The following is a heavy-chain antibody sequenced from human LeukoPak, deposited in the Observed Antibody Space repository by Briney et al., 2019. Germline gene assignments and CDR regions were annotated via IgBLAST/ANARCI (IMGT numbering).Heavy chain of an antibody. Sequence: PSETLSLTCTVSGGSISTYYWSWIRQPPGKGLEWIGYIYTSGSTNYNPSLESRVTISVDTSKNQFSLKLSSVTAADTAVYYCARTTNLYSSGWFSFDSWGQGTLVTVSS. J-gene: IGHJ4*02. D-gene: IGHD6-19*01. CDR3: ARTTNLYSSGWFSFDS. CDR1: GGSISTYY. V-gene: IGHV4-4*09. CDR2: IYTSGST.